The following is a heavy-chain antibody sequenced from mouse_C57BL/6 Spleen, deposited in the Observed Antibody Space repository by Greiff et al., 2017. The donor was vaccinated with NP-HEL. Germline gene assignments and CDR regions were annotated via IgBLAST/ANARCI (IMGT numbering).Heavy chain of an antibody. V-gene: IGHV14-1*01. CDR2: IDPEDGDT. J-gene: IGHJ3*01. CDR1: GFNIKDYY. D-gene: IGHD3-2*02. Sequence: VHVKQSGAELVRPGASVKLSCTASGFNIKDYYMHWVKQRPEQGLEWIGRIDPEDGDTEYAPKFQGKATMTADTSSNTAYLQLSSLTSEDTAVYYCTPLQLRLMFAYWGQGTLVTVSA. CDR3: TPLQLRLMFAY.